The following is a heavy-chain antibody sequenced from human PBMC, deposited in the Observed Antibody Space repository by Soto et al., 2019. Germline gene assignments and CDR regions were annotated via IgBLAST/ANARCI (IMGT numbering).Heavy chain of an antibody. D-gene: IGHD2-15*01. J-gene: IGHJ5*02. Sequence: EVQLVESGGGLVQPGGSLRLSCAASGFTFSSYWMNWVRQAPGKGLEWVANVKQDGSEKYYVDSVKGRFTISRDNAKNSLYLQLNSLGADDTGVYYCARGGYCSGGSCWARGWFDPWGQGTLVTVSS. CDR3: ARGGYCSGGSCWARGWFDP. V-gene: IGHV3-7*04. CDR1: GFTFSSYW. CDR2: VKQDGSEK.